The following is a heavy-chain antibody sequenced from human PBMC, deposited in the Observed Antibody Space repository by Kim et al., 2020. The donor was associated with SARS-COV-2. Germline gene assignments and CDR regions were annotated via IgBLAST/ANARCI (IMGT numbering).Heavy chain of an antibody. V-gene: IGHV4-31*02. CDR3: AREGSGSYQGYFDY. J-gene: IGHJ4*02. Sequence: NPSLKSRVTISVDTSKNQFSLKLSSVTAADTAVYYCAREGSGSYQGYFDYWGQGTLVTVSS. D-gene: IGHD1-26*01.